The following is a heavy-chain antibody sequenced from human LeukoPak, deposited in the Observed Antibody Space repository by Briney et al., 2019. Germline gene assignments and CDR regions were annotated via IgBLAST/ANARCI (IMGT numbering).Heavy chain of an antibody. CDR1: GYSISSGYY. CDR2: IYHGGST. Sequence: PSETLSLTCTVSGYSISSGYYWGWIRQSPGKGLEWIGSIYHGGSTYYNPSLRSRVIVSVDTSKNHFSLKMSSVTAADTAVYYCARDLASCAGDCYSDGFDYWGQGALVAVSS. D-gene: IGHD2-21*02. V-gene: IGHV4-38-2*02. CDR3: ARDLASCAGDCYSDGFDY. J-gene: IGHJ4*02.